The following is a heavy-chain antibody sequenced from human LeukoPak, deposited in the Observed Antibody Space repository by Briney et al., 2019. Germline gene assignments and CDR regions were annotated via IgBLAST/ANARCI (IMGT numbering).Heavy chain of an antibody. CDR2: INPTSGAT. Sequence: APVNVSCTASGYTFNYYYMHWVRQAPGQGVEWRGWINPTSGATNYAQKFQGRVTMTRDTSVSTAYMELTRLRSDDSAVFYCIRGPGHYFDYWGQGTVVTVPS. J-gene: IGHJ4*02. V-gene: IGHV1-2*02. CDR3: IRGPGHYFDY. CDR1: GYTFNYYY. D-gene: IGHD3-10*01.